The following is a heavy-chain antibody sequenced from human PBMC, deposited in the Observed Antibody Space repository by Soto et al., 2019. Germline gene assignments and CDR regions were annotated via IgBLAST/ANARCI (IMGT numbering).Heavy chain of an antibody. D-gene: IGHD6-19*01. J-gene: IGHJ5*02. Sequence: PGGSLRLSCAASGFTFSSYGMHWVRQAPGKGLEWVSAISGSGGSTYYADSVKGRFTISRDNSKNTLYLQMNSLRAEDTAVYYCAKASRYSSQKSRYNWFDPWGQGTLVTVSS. CDR3: AKASRYSSQKSRYNWFDP. CDR2: ISGSGGST. V-gene: IGHV3-23*01. CDR1: GFTFSSYG.